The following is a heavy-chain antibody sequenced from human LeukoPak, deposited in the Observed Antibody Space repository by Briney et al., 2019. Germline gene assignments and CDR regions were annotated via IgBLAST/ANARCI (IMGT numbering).Heavy chain of an antibody. CDR3: ARGMSVGYCSSTSCRTYYYYYMDV. J-gene: IGHJ6*03. Sequence: SVKVSCKASGGTFSSYAISWVRQAPGQGLEWMGGIIPIYGTANYAQKFQGRVTITADESTSTAYMELSSLRSEDTAVYYCARGMSVGYCSSTSCRTYYYYYMDVWGKGTTVTVSS. CDR1: GGTFSSYA. D-gene: IGHD2-2*01. V-gene: IGHV1-69*01. CDR2: IIPIYGTA.